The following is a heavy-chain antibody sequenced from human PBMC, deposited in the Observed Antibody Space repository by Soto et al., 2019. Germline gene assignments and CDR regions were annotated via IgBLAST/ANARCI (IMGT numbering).Heavy chain of an antibody. CDR1: GFTFTSYG. CDR3: VSDGGYGHASVPYS. V-gene: IGHV3-30*03. J-gene: IGHJ4*02. CDR2: ISYDGGLQ. D-gene: IGHD5-18*01. Sequence: QAHLVESGGGVVQPGRSLRLSCAASGFTFTSYGMHWVRQAPGTRLEWVAVISYDGGLQHYADSVKGRFTISRDNSKTVVLLQMNSLRAEDTAVYYCVSDGGYGHASVPYSWGQGTLVSVYS.